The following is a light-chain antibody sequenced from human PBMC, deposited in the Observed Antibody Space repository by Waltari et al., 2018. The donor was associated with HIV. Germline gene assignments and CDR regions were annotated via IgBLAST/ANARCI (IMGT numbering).Light chain of an antibody. Sequence: QSALTQPASVSGSPGQSITISCTGTSSDVGGYNYVSWYQQHPGKAPKLLIYDVSNRPSGVSNRFSGAKSGNTASLTISWLQAEDEADYYCSSYTSSSTPRVVFGGGTKLTVL. CDR1: SSDVGGYNY. J-gene: IGLJ2*01. CDR3: SSYTSSSTPRVV. V-gene: IGLV2-14*03. CDR2: DVS.